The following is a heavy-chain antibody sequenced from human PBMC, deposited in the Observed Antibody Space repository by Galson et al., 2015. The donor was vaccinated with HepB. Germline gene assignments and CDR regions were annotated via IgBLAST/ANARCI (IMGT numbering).Heavy chain of an antibody. CDR1: GFTFSDFA. Sequence: SLRLSCAASGFTFSDFAMSWVRQAPGKGLEWVSGVDKDSSGAYFADSVKGRFTISRDNSKNTLYLQLNSLRAEDTAVYYCAKQPGNLLRSRYFAYWGQGSLVVVSS. D-gene: IGHD4-17*01. V-gene: IGHV3-23*03. CDR3: AKQPGNLLRSRYFAY. CDR2: VDKDSSGA. J-gene: IGHJ4*02.